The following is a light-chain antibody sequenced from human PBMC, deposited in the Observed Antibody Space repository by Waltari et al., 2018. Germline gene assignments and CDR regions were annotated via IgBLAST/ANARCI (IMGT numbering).Light chain of an antibody. CDR3: CSNNEGHTHV. CDR2: HSS. Sequence: QSALTQPASVSGSPGQSVTITCTGALGTSNLVSWSQQPPGPAPKLILYHSSERPSGTSIRFSGPRSGNTASLTISGLQSEDEADYYCCSNNEGHTHVFGTGTRVTVL. J-gene: IGLJ1*01. CDR1: LGTSNL. V-gene: IGLV2-23*01.